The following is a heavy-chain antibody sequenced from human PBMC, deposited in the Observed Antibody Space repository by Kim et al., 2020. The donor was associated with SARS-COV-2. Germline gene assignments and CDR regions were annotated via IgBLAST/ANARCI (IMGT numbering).Heavy chain of an antibody. CDR3: SRDRAPMARGVRDDYHGMD. CDR1: GGTFSSYA. D-gene: IGHD3-10*01. CDR2: IIPILGIA. V-gene: IGHV1-69*04. J-gene: IGHJ6*01. Sequence: SVKVSCKASGGTFSSYAISWVRQAPGQGLEWMGRIIPILGIANYAQKFQGRATITADKPTSTAYMELSSLRSEDTAVHYCSRDRAPMARGVRDDYHGMD.